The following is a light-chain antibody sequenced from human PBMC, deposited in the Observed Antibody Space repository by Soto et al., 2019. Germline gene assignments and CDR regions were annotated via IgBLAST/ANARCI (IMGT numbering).Light chain of an antibody. J-gene: IGKJ2*01. V-gene: IGKV3-15*01. CDR3: QQYKNWPPMYT. CDR1: ESDSSN. Sequence: ELVLTQSPATLSVSPGERVTLSCRASESDSSNLAWYQQKPGQAPRLLIYGASTRAAGVPARFSGSGSGTPFTLTISSLQSEDFAVYYCQQYKNWPPMYTFGQGTKLEIK. CDR2: GAS.